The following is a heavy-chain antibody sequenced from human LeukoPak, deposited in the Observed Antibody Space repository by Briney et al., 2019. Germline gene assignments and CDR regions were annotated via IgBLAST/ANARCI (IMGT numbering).Heavy chain of an antibody. V-gene: IGHV4-30-2*01. D-gene: IGHD3-22*01. J-gene: IGHJ3*01. CDR3: ASIWKLASSGPEHNL. CDR1: GGSISSGGYY. Sequence: SETLSLTCTVSGGSISSGGYYWSWIRQPPGKGLEWIGYIYHSGSTYYNPSLKSRVTISVDRSKNQFSLKLSSVTAADTAVYYCASIWKLASSGPEHNLWGQGTMVNGSS. CDR2: IYHSGST.